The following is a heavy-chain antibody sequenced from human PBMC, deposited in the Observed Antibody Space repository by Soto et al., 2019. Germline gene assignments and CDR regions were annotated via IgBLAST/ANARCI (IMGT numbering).Heavy chain of an antibody. V-gene: IGHV3-15*07. CDR2: IKSKTDGGTT. D-gene: IGHD1-26*01. CDR1: GFTFCNAW. CDR3: TTVLLVGATAFSFDY. J-gene: IGHJ4*02. Sequence: PGGSLRLSCAASGFTFCNAWMNWVRQAPGKGLEWVGRIKSKTDGGTTDYAAPVKGRFTISRDDSKNTLYLQMNSLKTEDTAVYYCTTVLLVGATAFSFDYWGQGTLVTVSS.